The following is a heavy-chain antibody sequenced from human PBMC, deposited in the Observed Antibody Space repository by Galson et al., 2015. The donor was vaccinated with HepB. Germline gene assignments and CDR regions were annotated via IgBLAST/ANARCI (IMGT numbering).Heavy chain of an antibody. Sequence: SLRLSCAASGFTFSHAWMHWVRQAPGKGLEWVGRIKSRADGGTTDYAAPVKGRFTISRDDSKNTLYLQVNSLKIEDTAVYYCTSSSFYYDSIGSYYLDYWGQGTLATVSS. CDR1: GFTFSHAW. CDR3: TSSSFYYDSIGSYYLDY. V-gene: IGHV3-15*07. J-gene: IGHJ4*02. D-gene: IGHD3-22*01. CDR2: IKSRADGGTT.